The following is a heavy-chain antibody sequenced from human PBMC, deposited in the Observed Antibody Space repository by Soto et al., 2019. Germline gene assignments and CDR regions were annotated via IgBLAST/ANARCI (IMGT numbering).Heavy chain of an antibody. D-gene: IGHD6-13*01. CDR2: ISYDGSNK. CDR1: GFTFSSYG. V-gene: IGHV3-30*18. Sequence: GGSLRLSCAASGFTFSSYGMHWVRQAPGKGLEWVAVISYDGSNKYYADSVKGRFTISRDNSKNTLYLQMNSLRAEDTAVYYCAKDYSSSWPPEYFQHWGQGT. CDR3: AKDYSSSWPPEYFQH. J-gene: IGHJ1*01.